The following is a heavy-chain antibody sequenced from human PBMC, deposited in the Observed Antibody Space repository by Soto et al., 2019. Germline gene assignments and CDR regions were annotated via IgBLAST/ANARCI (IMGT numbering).Heavy chain of an antibody. V-gene: IGHV4-31*03. J-gene: IGHJ6*03. CDR2: IFYSGLT. CDR3: ARSRHDYGDYYMDV. Sequence: SETLSLTCTVSGGSISSGAYYWSWIRQHPGQGLEWIGYIFYSGLTYYNPSLKSRVAISVDTSKNQFSLKLSSVTAADTAVYYCARSRHDYGDYYMDVWGEGTTVT. CDR1: GGSISSGAYY. D-gene: IGHD4-17*01.